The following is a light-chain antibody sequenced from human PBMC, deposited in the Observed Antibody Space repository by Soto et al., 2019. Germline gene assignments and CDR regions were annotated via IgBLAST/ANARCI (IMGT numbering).Light chain of an antibody. CDR3: QHYDSVPCT. CDR1: QDIKNY. CDR2: DAS. Sequence: DIQLTQSPSSLSASVGDRVTITCQASQDIKNYLIWYQQKAGEAPNLLIYDASTLGTGVSSRFSGSGSGTEFSLTITNLQHEDIATYYCQHYDSVPCTFGQGTRLQIK. V-gene: IGKV1-33*01. J-gene: IGKJ2*02.